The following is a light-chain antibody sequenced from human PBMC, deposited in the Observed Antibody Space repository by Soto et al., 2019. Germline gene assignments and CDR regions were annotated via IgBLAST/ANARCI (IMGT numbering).Light chain of an antibody. Sequence: DIQMTQSPSSLSASVGDRVTITCRASQSISSYLNWYQQKPGKAPKLLIYAASSLKSGVPSRFSGSGSGTDFTLTISSLQPEDFATYYCQQSYSTPVTFGQGKRLEIK. J-gene: IGKJ5*01. CDR3: QQSYSTPVT. CDR2: AAS. V-gene: IGKV1-39*01. CDR1: QSISSY.